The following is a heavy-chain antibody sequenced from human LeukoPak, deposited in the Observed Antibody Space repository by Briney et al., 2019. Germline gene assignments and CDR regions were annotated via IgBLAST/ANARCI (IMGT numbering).Heavy chain of an antibody. CDR2: ISGSGGST. CDR1: GFTFSSYA. J-gene: IGHJ4*02. D-gene: IGHD3-3*01. Sequence: PAGGSLRLSCAASGFTFSSYAMSWVRQAPGKGLEWVSAISGSGGSTYYADSVKGRFTISRDNSKNTLYLQMNSLRAEDTAVYYCARGPGPLMYYDFWSGYYSNLFFFDYWGQGTLVTVSS. CDR3: ARGPGPLMYYDFWSGYYSNLFFFDY. V-gene: IGHV3-23*01.